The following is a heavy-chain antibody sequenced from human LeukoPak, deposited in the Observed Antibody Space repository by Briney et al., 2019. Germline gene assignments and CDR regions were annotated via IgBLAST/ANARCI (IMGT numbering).Heavy chain of an antibody. V-gene: IGHV4-34*01. CDR2: INHSGST. CDR3: ARAAAAGGHYFDY. Sequence: SETLSLTCAVYGGSFSGYYWSWIRHPPGKGLEWIGEINHSGSTDYNPPLKSRVTISVDTSKNQFSLKLSSVTAADTAVYYCARAAAAGGHYFDYWGQGTLVTVSS. CDR1: GGSFSGYY. D-gene: IGHD6-13*01. J-gene: IGHJ4*02.